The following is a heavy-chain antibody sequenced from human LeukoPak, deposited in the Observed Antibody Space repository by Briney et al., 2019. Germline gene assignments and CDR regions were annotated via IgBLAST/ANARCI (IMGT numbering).Heavy chain of an antibody. J-gene: IGHJ4*02. CDR1: GFTFSSYA. V-gene: IGHV3-64*01. CDR2: ISSNGGST. CDR3: ARGLSAAAGTLLGY. Sequence: GGSLRLSCAASGFTFSSYAMSWVRQAPGKGLEYVSAISSNGGSTYYANSVKGRFTISRDNSKNTLYLQMGSLRAEDMAVYYCARGLSAAAGTLLGYWGQGTLVTVSS. D-gene: IGHD6-13*01.